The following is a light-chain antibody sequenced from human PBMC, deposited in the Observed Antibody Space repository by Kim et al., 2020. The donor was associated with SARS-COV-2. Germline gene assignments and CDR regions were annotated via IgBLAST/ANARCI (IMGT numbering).Light chain of an antibody. Sequence: PGERATLSCRASQSVGSSYLAWYQQKFGQATRLLIYGASSRATGIPDRFSGSGSGTDFTLTISRLEPEDFAVYYCQQYGSSPRTFGQGTKVDIK. CDR2: GAS. CDR1: QSVGSSY. J-gene: IGKJ1*01. CDR3: QQYGSSPRT. V-gene: IGKV3-20*01.